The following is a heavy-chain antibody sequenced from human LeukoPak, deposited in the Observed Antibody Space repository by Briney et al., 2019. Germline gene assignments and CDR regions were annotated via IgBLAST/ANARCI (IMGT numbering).Heavy chain of an antibody. CDR1: GYSISSGYY. D-gene: IGHD6-19*01. Sequence: SETLSLTCTVSGYSISSGYYWGWIRQPPGKGLEWIGSIYHSGSTYYNPSLKSRVTISVDTSKNQFSLKLSSVTAADTAVYYCARAHSIAVAADTLDYWGQGIVVTVSS. V-gene: IGHV4-38-2*02. CDR3: ARAHSIAVAADTLDY. CDR2: IYHSGST. J-gene: IGHJ4*02.